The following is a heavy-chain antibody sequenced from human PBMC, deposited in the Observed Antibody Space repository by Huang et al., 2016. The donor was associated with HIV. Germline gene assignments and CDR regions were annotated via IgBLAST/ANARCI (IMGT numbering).Heavy chain of an antibody. CDR3: ARHMDCSSSSCLAGGHERGPFDM. CDR2: IYYSGST. D-gene: IGHD2-2*01. J-gene: IGHJ3*02. Sequence: QLQLQESGPGLVKPSETLSLTCSVSGGSISSSSYYWGWIRQPPGKGLEWIGSIYYSGSTFYNPSLKSRVPISLDTAKNQFSLRLSSVTAADTSVYYCARHMDCSSSSCLAGGHERGPFDMWGQGTMVTVSS. V-gene: IGHV4-39*01. CDR1: GGSISSSSYY.